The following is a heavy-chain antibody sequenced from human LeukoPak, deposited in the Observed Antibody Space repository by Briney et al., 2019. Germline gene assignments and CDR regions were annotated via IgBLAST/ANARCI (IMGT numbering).Heavy chain of an antibody. J-gene: IGHJ3*02. V-gene: IGHV4-59*01. CDR1: GGSISSYY. CDR3: ATVVTRDAFDI. Sequence: SETLSLTCTVSGGSISSYYWSWIRQPPGKGLEWIGYIYYSGSTNYNPSLKSRVTISVDTSKNQFSLKPSSVTAADTAVYYCATVVTRDAFDIWGQGTMVTVSS. CDR2: IYYSGST. D-gene: IGHD3-22*01.